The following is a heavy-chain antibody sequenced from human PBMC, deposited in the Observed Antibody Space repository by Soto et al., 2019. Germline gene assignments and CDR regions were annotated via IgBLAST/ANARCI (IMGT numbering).Heavy chain of an antibody. D-gene: IGHD6-19*01. CDR2: IHGDGDYI. J-gene: IGHJ4*02. V-gene: IGHV3-23*01. CDR1: GFTCSCCA. Sequence: PGGSQRLSSAASGFTCSCCAMSWVRQAPGKGLDYVSTIHGDGDYIHYSDSVKGRFTISRDSSKNTVSLEMTSLRAEDTAVYYCAKGRRQWLVTSDFNYWGQGALVTVSS. CDR3: AKGRRQWLVTSDFNY.